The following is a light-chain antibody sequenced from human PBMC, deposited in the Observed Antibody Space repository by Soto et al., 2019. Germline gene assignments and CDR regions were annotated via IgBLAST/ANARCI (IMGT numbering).Light chain of an antibody. CDR1: QSVSDN. CDR2: GAS. J-gene: IGKJ4*01. V-gene: IGKV3D-15*01. Sequence: IVITQRLPTPSVSAGERGTLSGRASQSVSDNLAWYQQKPGQAPRLLIYGASTRATAIPARFSGSGSGTEFTLTIGSLQSEDFAVYYCQQYNNCPLTFGGGTKV. CDR3: QQYNNCPLT.